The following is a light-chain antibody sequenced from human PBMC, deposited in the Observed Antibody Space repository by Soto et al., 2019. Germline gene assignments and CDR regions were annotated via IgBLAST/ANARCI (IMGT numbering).Light chain of an antibody. Sequence: EIVMTQSPATLSVSPGERATLSCRASQSVSSSYLAWYQQKPGQAPRLLIYDASNRATGIPARFSGSGSGTDFTLTISSLEPEDFAVYYCQQRSNWLTFGQGTKV. V-gene: IGKV3D-20*02. CDR3: QQRSNWLT. J-gene: IGKJ2*01. CDR2: DAS. CDR1: QSVSSSY.